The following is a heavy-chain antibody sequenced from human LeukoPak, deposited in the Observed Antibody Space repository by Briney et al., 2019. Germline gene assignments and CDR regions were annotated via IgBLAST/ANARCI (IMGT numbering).Heavy chain of an antibody. CDR2: IRYDGSNK. D-gene: IGHD4-17*01. CDR1: GFSFSTYG. CDR3: ARGRDGDYVNWYDP. V-gene: IGHV3-30*02. Sequence: PGGSLRLSCAASGFSFSTYGMHWVRQAPGKGLEWVAFIRYDGSNKYYADSVKDRFTISRDNSRNTLYLQMNSLRADDTAVYYCARGRDGDYVNWYDPWGQGILVTVSS. J-gene: IGHJ5*02.